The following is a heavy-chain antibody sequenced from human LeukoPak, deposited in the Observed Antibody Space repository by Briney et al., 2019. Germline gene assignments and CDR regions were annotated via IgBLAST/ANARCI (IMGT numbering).Heavy chain of an antibody. D-gene: IGHD5-12*01. V-gene: IGHV7-4-1*02. CDR1: GYTFTTYA. CDR2: INTNTGNP. Sequence: ASVKVSCKASGYTFTTYAINWVRQAPGQGLEWMGWINTNTGNPTYAQGFTGRFVFSLDTSVSTAYLQISSLKAEDTAGYYCARRVGKGWLRVNWFDPWGQGTLVTVSS. J-gene: IGHJ5*02. CDR3: ARRVGKGWLRVNWFDP.